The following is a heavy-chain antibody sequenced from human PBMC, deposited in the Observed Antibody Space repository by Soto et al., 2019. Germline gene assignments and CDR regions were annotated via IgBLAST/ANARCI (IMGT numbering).Heavy chain of an antibody. CDR2: IYPGDSDT. CDR1: GYSFTSYW. CDR3: ARSKLYGSGSYYNVGYYYYGMDV. J-gene: IGHJ6*02. D-gene: IGHD3-10*01. Sequence: GESLKISFKGSGYSFTSYWIGWVRQMPGKGLEGVGIIYPGDSDTRYTPSFQGQVTISADKSISTAYLQWSSLKASDTAMYYCARSKLYGSGSYYNVGYYYYGMDVWGQGTTVTVSS. V-gene: IGHV5-51*01.